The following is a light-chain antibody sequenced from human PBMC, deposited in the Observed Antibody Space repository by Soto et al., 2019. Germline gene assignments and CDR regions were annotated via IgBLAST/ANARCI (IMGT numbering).Light chain of an antibody. CDR3: QHYNSYSQYT. CDR2: DAS. Sequence: DIQMTQSPSTLSASVGDRVTITCRASQSISSWLAWYQQKPGKAPKLLIYDASSLESGVPSRFGGSGSATEFTLTISSLQPDDFSTYYCQHYNSYSQYTFGQGTKLEIK. J-gene: IGKJ2*01. CDR1: QSISSW. V-gene: IGKV1-5*01.